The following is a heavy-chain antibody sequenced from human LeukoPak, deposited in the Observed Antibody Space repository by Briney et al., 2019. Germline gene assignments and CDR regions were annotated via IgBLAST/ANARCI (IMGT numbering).Heavy chain of an antibody. Sequence: GGSLRLSCAASGFTFRSHVMSWVRQAPGKGLAWVSTISGGGDNTDYADSVKGRFTISRDSSKNTMTLHMNSLRVEDTAVYYCAREGLGAAAGTFDYWGQGTLVTVSS. CDR2: ISGGGDNT. J-gene: IGHJ4*02. CDR3: AREGLGAAAGTFDY. D-gene: IGHD6-13*01. V-gene: IGHV3-23*01. CDR1: GFTFRSHV.